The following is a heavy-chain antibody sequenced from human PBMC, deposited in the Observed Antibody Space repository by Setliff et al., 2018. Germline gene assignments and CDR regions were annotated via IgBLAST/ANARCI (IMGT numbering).Heavy chain of an antibody. J-gene: IGHJ4*02. CDR3: TRGDNNSFDY. Sequence: GGSLRLSCAASGFTVNSNYMSWVRQATGKGLEWVSVIYSGGTTYYADSVKGRFTISRDNSKNTLYLQMNSLRTEDTAVYYCTRGDNNSFDYWGQGTLFTVSS. CDR2: IYSGGTT. CDR1: GFTVNSNY. V-gene: IGHV3-66*02. D-gene: IGHD4-4*01.